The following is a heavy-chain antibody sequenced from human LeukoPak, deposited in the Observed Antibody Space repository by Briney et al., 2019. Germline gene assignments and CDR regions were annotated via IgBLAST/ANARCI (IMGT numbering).Heavy chain of an antibody. CDR1: GFTFSSYW. Sequence: GGSLRLSCAASGFTFSSYWMHWVRQAPGKGLVWVSRINSDGSSATYADSVKGRLTISRDNSKKTLYLQMNSLRAEDTAMYYCAKERPEEYYASDSYFDYWGQGTLVTVSS. V-gene: IGHV3-74*01. CDR3: AKERPEEYYASDSYFDY. D-gene: IGHD3-10*01. CDR2: INSDGSSA. J-gene: IGHJ4*02.